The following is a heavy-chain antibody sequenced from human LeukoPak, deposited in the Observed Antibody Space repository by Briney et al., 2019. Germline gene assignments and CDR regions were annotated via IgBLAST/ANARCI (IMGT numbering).Heavy chain of an antibody. D-gene: IGHD6-19*01. J-gene: IGHJ4*02. CDR1: GFTFSADW. CDR3: TRHYGWSNYN. Sequence: GGSLRLSCAASGFTFSADWMAWVRQAPGKGLEWVANIKQDGSEKYYVASVKGRFTISRDNYKNSLYLQMNSLRADDTAVYYCTRHYGWSNYNWGQGALVTVSS. V-gene: IGHV3-7*01. CDR2: IKQDGSEK.